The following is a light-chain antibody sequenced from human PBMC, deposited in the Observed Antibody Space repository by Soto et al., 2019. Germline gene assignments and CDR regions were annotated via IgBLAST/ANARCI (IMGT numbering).Light chain of an antibody. Sequence: QPVLTQSPSASASLGASVKLTCTLSSGHSNYAIAWHQQQPEKGPRYLMKVNSGGSHIKGDGIPDRFSGSSSGAERYLSISGLQSEDEADYYCQTWDTGSDFVVFGGGTQLTVL. V-gene: IGLV4-69*01. CDR1: SGHSNYA. CDR3: QTWDTGSDFVV. J-gene: IGLJ7*01. CDR2: VNSGGSH.